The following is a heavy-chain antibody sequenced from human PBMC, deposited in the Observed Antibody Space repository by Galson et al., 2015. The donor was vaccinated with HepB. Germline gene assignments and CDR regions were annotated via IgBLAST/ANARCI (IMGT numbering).Heavy chain of an antibody. CDR2: IYSGGST. CDR1: GFTVSSNY. Sequence: SLRLSCAASGFTVSSNYMSWVRQAPGKGLEWVSVIYSGGSTYYADSVKGRFTISRDNSKNTLYLQMNSLRAEDTAMYYFARDGYSSSCLHQGPIGLPPGTLLQEHLWG. D-gene: IGHD6-13*01. J-gene: IGHJ6*01. CDR3: ARDGYSSSCLHQGPIGLPPGTLLQEHL. V-gene: IGHV3-66*01.